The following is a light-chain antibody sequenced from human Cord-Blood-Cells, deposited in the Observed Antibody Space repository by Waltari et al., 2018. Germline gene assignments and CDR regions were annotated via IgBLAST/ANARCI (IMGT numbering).Light chain of an antibody. CDR2: DGS. V-gene: IGLV2-11*01. J-gene: IGLJ1*01. CDR3: CSYAGSYTYV. CDR1: SSDVGGYNY. Sequence: QSALTQPRSVSGSPGQSVTISCTGTSSDVGGYNYVSWYQQHPGKAPKLMIYDGSKRPSWFPDRFSGSKSGNTASLTISGLQAEDEADYYCCSYAGSYTYVFGTGTKVTVL.